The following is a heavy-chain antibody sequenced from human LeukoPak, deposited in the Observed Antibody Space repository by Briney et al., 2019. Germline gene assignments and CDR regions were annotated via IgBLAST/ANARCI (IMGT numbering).Heavy chain of an antibody. CDR2: IRYDGSAY. V-gene: IGHV3-33*01. CDR3: ARDVWFGDYRWFDP. J-gene: IGHJ5*02. Sequence: GGSLRLSCATSGFSFSSYGMHWVRQPPGKGLEWVAVIRYDGSAYSYADSVKGRFTISRDNSKNTLYLQMSSLRAEDTAVYFCARDVWFGDYRWFDPWGQGTLVTVSS. D-gene: IGHD3-10*01. CDR1: GFSFSSYG.